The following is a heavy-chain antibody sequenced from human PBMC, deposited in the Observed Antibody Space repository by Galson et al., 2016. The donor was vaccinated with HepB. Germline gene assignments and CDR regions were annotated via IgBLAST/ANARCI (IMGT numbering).Heavy chain of an antibody. Sequence: SLRLSCAASGFSFSTAWMTWVRQAPGKGLEWIGRSKSKTDGGAIDYAAPVRGRFTIPRDDSRDTLFLQMNSLKFEDTAVYYCTVCGLTGELDYWGRGTRVAVSS. V-gene: IGHV3-15*01. D-gene: IGHD3-9*01. CDR1: GFSFSTAW. J-gene: IGHJ4*03. CDR2: SKSKTDGGAI. CDR3: TVCGLTGELDY.